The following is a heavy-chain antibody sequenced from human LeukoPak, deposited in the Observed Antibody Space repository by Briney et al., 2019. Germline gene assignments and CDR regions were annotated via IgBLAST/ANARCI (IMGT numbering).Heavy chain of an antibody. CDR1: GFTFDDYA. CDR2: ISWDGGST. D-gene: IGHD6-13*01. Sequence: GGSLRLSCAASGFTFDDYAMHCVRQAPGKGLEWVSLISWDGGSTYYADSVKGRFTISRDNSKNSLYLQMNSLRAEDTALYYCAKDMARYSSSLYMDVWGKGTTVTVSS. V-gene: IGHV3-43D*04. J-gene: IGHJ6*03. CDR3: AKDMARYSSSLYMDV.